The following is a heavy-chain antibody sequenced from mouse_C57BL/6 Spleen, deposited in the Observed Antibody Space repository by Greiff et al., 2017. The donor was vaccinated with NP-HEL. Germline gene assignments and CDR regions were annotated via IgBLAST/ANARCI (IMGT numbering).Heavy chain of an antibody. CDR2: IYPGDGDT. CDR1: GYAFSSSW. Sequence: VQLQQSGPELVKPGASVKISCKASGYAFSSSWMNWVKQRPGKGLEWIGRIYPGDGDTNYNGKFKGKATLTADKSSSTAYMQLSSLTSEDSAVYFCAGTTGRLLYYFDYWGQGTTLTVSS. CDR3: AGTTGRLLYYFDY. D-gene: IGHD1-1*01. J-gene: IGHJ2*01. V-gene: IGHV1-82*01.